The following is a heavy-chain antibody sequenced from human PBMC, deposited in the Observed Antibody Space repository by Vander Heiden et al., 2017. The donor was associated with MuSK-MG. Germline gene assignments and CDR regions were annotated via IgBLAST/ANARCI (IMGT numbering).Heavy chain of an antibody. Sequence: QLQLQESGPGLVKPSETLSLTCTVPGGSISSSSYYWGWIRQPPGKGLEWIGSIYYSGSTDDNPSLKSRVTISVDTSKNQFSLKLSSVTAADTAVYYCARLYDFLDPWCQGTLVTVSS. V-gene: IGHV4-39*01. CDR2: IYYSGST. D-gene: IGHD3-3*01. CDR1: GGSISSSSYY. J-gene: IGHJ5*02. CDR3: ARLYDFLDP.